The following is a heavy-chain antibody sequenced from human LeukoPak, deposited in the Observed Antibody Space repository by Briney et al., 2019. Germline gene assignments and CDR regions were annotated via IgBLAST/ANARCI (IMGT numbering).Heavy chain of an antibody. D-gene: IGHD3-22*01. CDR3: AKAYDTTGYYSMGY. J-gene: IGHJ4*02. Sequence: PGGSLRLSCAASGFTFSTYGMHWVRQAPGKGLEWVAVISYGGSMHYADSVKGRFTLSRDKAKNTLYLQMNSLRAEDTAMYYCAKAYDTTGYYSMGYWGQGTLVTVSS. CDR2: ISYGGSM. CDR1: GFTFSTYG. V-gene: IGHV3-30*18.